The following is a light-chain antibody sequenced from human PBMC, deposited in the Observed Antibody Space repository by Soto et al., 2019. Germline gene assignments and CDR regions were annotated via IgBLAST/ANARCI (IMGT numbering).Light chain of an antibody. CDR1: ESVSSDS. Sequence: IVLTQSPGTLSLSPGEKATLSCRASESVSSDSLAWYQQKPGQAPRLLISDASTRATGIPDRFSGSGSGTDFTLTISRLEPEDVAVYYCQQYDRSPRTFGQGTKVEIK. CDR2: DAS. V-gene: IGKV3-20*01. CDR3: QQYDRSPRT. J-gene: IGKJ1*01.